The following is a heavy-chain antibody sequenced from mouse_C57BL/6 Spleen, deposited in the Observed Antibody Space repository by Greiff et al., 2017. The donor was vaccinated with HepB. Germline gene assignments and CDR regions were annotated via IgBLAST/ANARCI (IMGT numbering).Heavy chain of an antibody. CDR3: ARYDYYYFDY. CDR2: IYPGSGST. J-gene: IGHJ2*01. D-gene: IGHD2-12*01. V-gene: IGHV1-55*01. CDR1: GYTFTSYW. Sequence: QVQLKQSGAELVKPGASVKMSCKASGYTFTSYWITWVKQRPGQGLEWIGDIYPGSGSTNYNEKFKSKATLTVDKSSSTAYMQLSSLTSEDSAVYYCARYDYYYFDYWGQGTTLTVSS.